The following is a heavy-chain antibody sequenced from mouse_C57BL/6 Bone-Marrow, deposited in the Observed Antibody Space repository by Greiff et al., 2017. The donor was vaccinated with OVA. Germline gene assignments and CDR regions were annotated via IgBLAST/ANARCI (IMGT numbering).Heavy chain of an antibody. CDR1: GYTFTSYG. Sequence: QVQLQQSGAELARPGASVKLSCKASGYTFTSYGISWVKQRTGQGLEWIGEIYPRSGNTYYNEKFKGKATLTADKSSSTAYMELRSLTSEDSAVYFCAGAFITTVVPYWYFDVWGTGTTVTVSS. CDR2: IYPRSGNT. CDR3: AGAFITTVVPYWYFDV. J-gene: IGHJ1*03. D-gene: IGHD1-1*01. V-gene: IGHV1-81*01.